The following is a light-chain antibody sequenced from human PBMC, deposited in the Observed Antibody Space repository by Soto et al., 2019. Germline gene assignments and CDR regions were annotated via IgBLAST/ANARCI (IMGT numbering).Light chain of an antibody. J-gene: IGKJ3*01. CDR1: QGISSY. CDR2: AAS. V-gene: IGKV1-9*01. Sequence: IQLTQSPSLLSASIGDRVTITCRASQGISSYLGWYQQKPGKAPKLLIYAASSLQSGVPSRFSGSGSGTEFTLTISSLQPDDFATYYCQQYNSYSFTFGPGTKVDIK. CDR3: QQYNSYSFT.